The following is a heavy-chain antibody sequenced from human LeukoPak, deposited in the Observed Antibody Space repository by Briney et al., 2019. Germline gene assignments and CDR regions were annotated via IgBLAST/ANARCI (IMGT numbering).Heavy chain of an antibody. D-gene: IGHD2-2*02. J-gene: IGHJ3*02. Sequence: GGSLRLSCAASGFTFSSYAMHWVRQAPDKGLEWVAVISYDGSNKYYADSVKGRFTISRDNSKNTLYLQMNSLRAEDTAVYYCANSGRPKYCSSTSCYTGAFDIWGQGTMVTVSS. V-gene: IGHV3-30-3*01. CDR3: ANSGRPKYCSSTSCYTGAFDI. CDR2: ISYDGSNK. CDR1: GFTFSSYA.